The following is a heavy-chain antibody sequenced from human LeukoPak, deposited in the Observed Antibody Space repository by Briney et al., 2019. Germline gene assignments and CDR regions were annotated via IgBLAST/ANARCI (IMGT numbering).Heavy chain of an antibody. CDR3: ARVRIVEVTDVRRGYYNYMDV. CDR2: IKYDGSEK. Sequence: PLGSLRLSCAASGFSFSSFWINWVRQSPGKGLEWVSNIKYDGSEKYYVDSVKGRFIISRDNAKNSLYLQMNSLRAEDTAIYYCARVRIVEVTDVRRGYYNYMDVWGTGTTVTVSS. D-gene: IGHD4-11*01. CDR1: GFSFSSFW. J-gene: IGHJ6*03. V-gene: IGHV3-7*01.